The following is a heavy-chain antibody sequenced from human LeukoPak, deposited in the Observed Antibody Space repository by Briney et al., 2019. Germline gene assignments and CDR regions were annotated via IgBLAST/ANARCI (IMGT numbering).Heavy chain of an antibody. J-gene: IGHJ4*02. V-gene: IGHV3-66*01. CDR1: GFTFSNAW. CDR3: ARDRGYSYGYAGYFDY. Sequence: GGSLRLSCAASGFTFSNAWMSWVRQAPGKGLEWVSVIYSGGSTYYADSVKGRFTISRDNSKNMLYLQMNSLRAEDTAVYYCARDRGYSYGYAGYFDYWGQGTLVTVSS. CDR2: IYSGGST. D-gene: IGHD5-18*01.